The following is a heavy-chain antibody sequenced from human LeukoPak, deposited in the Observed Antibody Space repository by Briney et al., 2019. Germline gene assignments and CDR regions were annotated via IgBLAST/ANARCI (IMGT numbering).Heavy chain of an antibody. CDR2: IYPGDSDT. V-gene: IGHV5-51*01. J-gene: IGHJ4*02. CDR1: GYSFTSYW. Sequence: GESLKISCKGSGYSFTSYWIGWVRQMPGKGLEWMGIIYPGDSDTRYSPSFQGRVTISADKSISTAYLQWSSLKASDTAMYYCARRPYYYDSSGLDGYFDYWGQGTLVTVSS. D-gene: IGHD3-22*01. CDR3: ARRPYYYDSSGLDGYFDY.